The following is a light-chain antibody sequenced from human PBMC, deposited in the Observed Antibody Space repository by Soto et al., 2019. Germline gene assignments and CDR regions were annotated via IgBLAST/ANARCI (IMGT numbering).Light chain of an antibody. V-gene: IGLV2-23*02. Sequence: QSVLTQPASVSGSPGQSITISCTGTSSDVGSYNLVSWYQQHPGKAPKLMIYDVSKRPSGVSNRFSGSKSGNTASLTISGRQAEDEADYYCCSYAGSSTPLIFGTGTKLTVL. CDR3: CSYAGSSTPLI. CDR1: SSDVGSYNL. CDR2: DVS. J-gene: IGLJ1*01.